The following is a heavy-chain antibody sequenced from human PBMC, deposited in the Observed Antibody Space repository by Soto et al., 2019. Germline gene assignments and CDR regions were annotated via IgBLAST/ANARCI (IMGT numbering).Heavy chain of an antibody. CDR1: GFTFSSYG. CDR3: AKGSKTFDY. CDR2: ISYDGSNK. V-gene: IGHV3-30*18. Sequence: LRLSCAASGFTFSSYGMHWVRQAPGKGLEWVAVISYDGSNKYYADSVKGRFTISRDNSKNTLYLQMNSLRAEDTAVYYCAKGSKTFDYCGQGTLVTVSS. J-gene: IGHJ4*02.